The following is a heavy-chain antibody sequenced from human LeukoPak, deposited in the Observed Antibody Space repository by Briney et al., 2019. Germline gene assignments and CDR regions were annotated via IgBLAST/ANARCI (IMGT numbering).Heavy chain of an antibody. CDR3: ARGVHNYRNFDL. V-gene: IGHV1-46*01. D-gene: IGHD1-1*01. CDR2: INPSGGST. Sequence: ASVPVPFKASGYTFTSYYMHWVRQAPGQGLEWMGVINPSGGSTNYAQKFQGRVTMTRDTSTSTVYMELRSLRSEDTAVYSCARGVHNYRNFDLWGQGTLVTVSS. CDR1: GYTFTSYY. J-gene: IGHJ4*02.